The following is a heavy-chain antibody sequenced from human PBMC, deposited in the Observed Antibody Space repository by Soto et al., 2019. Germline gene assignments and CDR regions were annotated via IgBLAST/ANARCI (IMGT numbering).Heavy chain of an antibody. V-gene: IGHV4-34*01. D-gene: IGHD3-16*01. J-gene: IGHJ4*02. CDR2: INHSGIT. Sequence: PSETLSLTCAVYGGSFPGYYCSWIRQPPGKSLEWIGEINHSGITNYNPSLKSRVTISVDTSKNQLSLKLRSVTAADTAVYYCASAIGRSLGYLDNSDYWGQGLGVSVSP. CDR3: ASAIGRSLGYLDNSDY. CDR1: GGSFPGYY.